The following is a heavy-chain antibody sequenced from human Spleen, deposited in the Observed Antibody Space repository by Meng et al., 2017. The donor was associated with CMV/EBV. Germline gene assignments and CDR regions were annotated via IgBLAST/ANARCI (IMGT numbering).Heavy chain of an antibody. CDR2: INPSGGST. CDR3: ASGGGPCSSTSCFTSSGYYYGMDV. J-gene: IGHJ6*02. CDR1: GYTFTSYY. V-gene: IGHV1-46*01. D-gene: IGHD2-2*01. Sequence: ASVKVSCKASGYTFTSYYMHWVRQAPGQGLEWMGIINPSGGSTSYAQKFQGRVTMTRDTSTSTVYMELSSLRSEDTAVYYCASGGGPCSSTSCFTSSGYYYGMDVWGQGTTVTVSS.